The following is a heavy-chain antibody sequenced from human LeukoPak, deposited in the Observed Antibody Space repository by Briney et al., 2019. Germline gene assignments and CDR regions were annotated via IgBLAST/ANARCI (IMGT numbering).Heavy chain of an antibody. CDR3: AKDIQAAN. J-gene: IGHJ4*02. Sequence: PGGSLRLSCEASGFTFSSAAMTWVRQAPGKGLQGVSLISNSGANTYYADSVKGRFTISRDDSKNTLYLLMDSLRAEDTAVYYCAKDIQAANWGQGTLVTVSS. D-gene: IGHD5-18*01. CDR2: ISNSGANT. CDR1: GFTFSSAA. V-gene: IGHV3-23*01.